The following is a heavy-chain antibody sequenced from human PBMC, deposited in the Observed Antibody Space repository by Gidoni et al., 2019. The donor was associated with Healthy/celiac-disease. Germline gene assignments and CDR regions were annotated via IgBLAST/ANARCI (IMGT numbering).Heavy chain of an antibody. Sequence: TGKGLEWVGRIKSKTDGGTTDYAAPVKGRFTISRDDSKNTLYLQMNSLKTEDTAMYYCTTGLAGDDWRWLRDFDYWGQGTLVTVSS. CDR3: TTGLAGDDWRWLRDFDY. D-gene: IGHD5-12*01. J-gene: IGHJ4*02. V-gene: IGHV3-15*01. CDR2: IKSKTDGGTT.